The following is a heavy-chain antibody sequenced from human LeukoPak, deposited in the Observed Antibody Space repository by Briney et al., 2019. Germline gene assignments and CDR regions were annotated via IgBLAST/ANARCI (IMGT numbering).Heavy chain of an antibody. Sequence: GGSLRLSCAASGFTFSSYSMNWVRQAPGKGLEWVSYINSSSSSIYSADSVKGRFTLSRDNAKNSLYLQMNSLRAEDTAVYYCARVESQDYGDYTYYFDYWGQGTLVTVS. CDR2: INSSSSSI. D-gene: IGHD4-17*01. J-gene: IGHJ4*02. CDR3: ARVESQDYGDYTYYFDY. CDR1: GFTFSSYS. V-gene: IGHV3-48*01.